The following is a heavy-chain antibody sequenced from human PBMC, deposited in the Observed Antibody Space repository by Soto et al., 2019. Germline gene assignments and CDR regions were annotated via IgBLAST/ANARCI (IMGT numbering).Heavy chain of an antibody. CDR3: AKESTVVTPGPDYFDY. CDR1: GFTFSSYA. V-gene: IGHV3-23*01. J-gene: IGHJ4*02. D-gene: IGHD2-21*02. Sequence: GGSLRLSCAASGFTFSSYAMSWVRQAPGKGLEWVSAISGSGGSTYYADSVKGWFTISRDNSKNTLYLQMNSLRAEDTAVYYCAKESTVVTPGPDYFDYWGQGTLVTVSS. CDR2: ISGSGGST.